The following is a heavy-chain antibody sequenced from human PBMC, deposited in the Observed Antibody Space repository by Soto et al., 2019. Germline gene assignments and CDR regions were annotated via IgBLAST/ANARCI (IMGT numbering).Heavy chain of an antibody. J-gene: IGHJ4*02. CDR2: INHSGST. CDR3: ASSSSWYPGGGFLDY. V-gene: IGHV4-34*01. CDR1: GGSFSGYY. D-gene: IGHD6-13*01. Sequence: SETLSLTCAVYGGSFSGYYWSWIRQPPGKGLEWIGEINHSGSTNYNPSLKSRVTISVDTSKNQFSLKLSSVTAADTAVYYCASSSSWYPGGGFLDYWGQGTLVTVS.